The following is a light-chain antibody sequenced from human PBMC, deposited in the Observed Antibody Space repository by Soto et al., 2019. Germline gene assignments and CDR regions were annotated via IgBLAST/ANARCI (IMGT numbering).Light chain of an antibody. CDR2: GAS. Sequence: EIVLTQSPGTLSLSPGERATLSCRASQSVSSNYLAWYQQKPGQAPRRLIYGASSRATGIPDRFSGSGSGTDFTLTISRLEPEDFAVYYCEQYDSSPLTFGGGTKVEIK. CDR3: EQYDSSPLT. J-gene: IGKJ4*01. CDR1: QSVSSNY. V-gene: IGKV3-20*01.